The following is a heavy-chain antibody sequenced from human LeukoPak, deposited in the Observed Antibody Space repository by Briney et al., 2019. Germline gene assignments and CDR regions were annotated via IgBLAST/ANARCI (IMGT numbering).Heavy chain of an antibody. J-gene: IGHJ4*02. D-gene: IGHD2-15*01. V-gene: IGHV1-2*02. Sequence: GASVKVSCKASGYTFTGYYMHWVRQAPGQGLEWMGWINPNSGGTNYAQKFQGRVTMTRDTSISTAYMELSRLRSDDTAVYYCARDSTHCSGGSCYSVPADYWGQGTLVTVSS. CDR2: INPNSGGT. CDR1: GYTFTGYY. CDR3: ARDSTHCSGGSCYSVPADY.